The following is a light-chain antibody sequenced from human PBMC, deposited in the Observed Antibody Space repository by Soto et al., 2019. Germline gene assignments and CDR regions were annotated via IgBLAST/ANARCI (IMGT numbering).Light chain of an antibody. CDR3: SSYTSSNSLV. Sequence: QSALTQPASVSGYPGQSITISCTGTSGDVGGYNYVSWYQQHPGKAPKLMIYEVSTRPSGVSNRFSGSKSGNTASLTISGLQAEDEADYYCSSYTSSNSLVFGGGTKLTVL. CDR2: EVS. V-gene: IGLV2-14*01. J-gene: IGLJ2*01. CDR1: SGDVGGYNY.